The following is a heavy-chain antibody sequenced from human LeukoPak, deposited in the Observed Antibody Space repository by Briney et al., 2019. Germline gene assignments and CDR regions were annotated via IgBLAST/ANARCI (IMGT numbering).Heavy chain of an antibody. Sequence: GGSLRLSCEASGFTFSAYGMSWVRQSPRKGLEWVSGVSGADGTTYYADSVKGRFTISRDNSKSTLYLQMNNLRAEDTAVYYCAKDLSLGGQGTLVTVSS. CDR2: VSGADGTT. J-gene: IGHJ4*02. CDR3: AKDLSL. D-gene: IGHD2/OR15-2a*01. CDR1: GFTFSAYG. V-gene: IGHV3-23*01.